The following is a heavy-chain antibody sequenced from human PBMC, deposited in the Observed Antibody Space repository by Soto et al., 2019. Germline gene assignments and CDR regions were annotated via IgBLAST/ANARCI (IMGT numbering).Heavy chain of an antibody. CDR1: GFTFNNYG. CDR2: ITDSGGST. V-gene: IGHV3-23*01. Sequence: EVQLLESGGGLVQPGGSLRLSCAASGFTFNNYGMSWVRQAPGKGLEWVSAITDSGGSTYYADSVKGRFTISRDNSKNSLYLQMNSLRDEDTAVYYCARGIAAAGGRHFDYWGQGTLVTVSS. J-gene: IGHJ4*02. CDR3: ARGIAAAGGRHFDY. D-gene: IGHD6-13*01.